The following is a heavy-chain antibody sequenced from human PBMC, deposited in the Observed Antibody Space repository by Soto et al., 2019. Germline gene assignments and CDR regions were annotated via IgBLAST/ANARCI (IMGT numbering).Heavy chain of an antibody. Sequence: PGGSLRLSCAASGFTFSPYTMHWVRQAPGKGLEWVSSITRSGTYISYANSVRGRFTISRDDATNSLYLQMNGLRAEDTGLYYCTRDSGWTPIDYWGQGTLVTVSS. CDR1: GFTFSPYT. CDR2: ITRSGTYI. V-gene: IGHV3-21*03. J-gene: IGHJ4*02. CDR3: TRDSGWTPIDY. D-gene: IGHD6-19*01.